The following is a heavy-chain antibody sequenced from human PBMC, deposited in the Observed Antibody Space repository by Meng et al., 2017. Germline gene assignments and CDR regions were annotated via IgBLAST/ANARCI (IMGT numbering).Heavy chain of an antibody. V-gene: IGHV5-51*01. CDR2: IYPGDSDT. J-gene: IGHJ3*02. D-gene: IGHD2-21*02. Sequence: GESLKISCKGSGYSFTSYWIGWVRQMPGKGLEWMGIIYPGDSDTRYSPSFQGQVTISADKSISTAHLQWSSLKASDTAMYYCARRRSGSTAILGAFDIWGQGTMVTVSS. CDR3: ARRRSGSTAILGAFDI. CDR1: GYSFTSYW.